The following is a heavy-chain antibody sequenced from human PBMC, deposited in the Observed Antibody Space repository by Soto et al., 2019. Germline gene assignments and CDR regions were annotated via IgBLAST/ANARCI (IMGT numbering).Heavy chain of an antibody. J-gene: IGHJ3*02. Sequence: GGSLRLSCSASGFTFSSYAMHWVRQAPGKGLEYVSAISSNGGSTYYADSVKGRFTISRDNSKNTLYLQMSSLRAEDTAVYYCVKDLWRWDEPHPAFDIWGQGTMVTVSS. D-gene: IGHD3-3*01. V-gene: IGHV3-64D*08. CDR2: ISSNGGST. CDR3: VKDLWRWDEPHPAFDI. CDR1: GFTFSSYA.